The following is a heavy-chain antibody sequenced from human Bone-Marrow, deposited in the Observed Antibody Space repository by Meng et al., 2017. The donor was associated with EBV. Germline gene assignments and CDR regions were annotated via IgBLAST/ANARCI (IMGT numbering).Heavy chain of an antibody. CDR2: IYYSGIT. V-gene: IGHV4-39*07. J-gene: IGHJ5*02. CDR1: GASISGSSYL. Sequence: QVQLQEAGPGLVKPSETLSLTCRVSGASISGSSYLWGWIRQSPGEGLEWIASIYYSGITYYNPSLKSRVSISVDTSNNQFSLRLTSVTAADTAVYYCATVKGGNYFPWFDPWGQGTLVTVSS. CDR3: ATVKGGNYFPWFDP. D-gene: IGHD3-9*01.